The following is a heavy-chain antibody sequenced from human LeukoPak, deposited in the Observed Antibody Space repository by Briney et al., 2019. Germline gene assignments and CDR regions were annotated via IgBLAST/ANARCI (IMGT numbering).Heavy chain of an antibody. D-gene: IGHD3-9*01. CDR1: GYTFTSYG. CDR2: INPSGGST. V-gene: IGHV1-46*01. CDR3: ARVPDILTDFDY. Sequence: ASVKVSCKASGYTFTSYGISWVRQAPGQGLEWMGIINPSGGSTSYAQKFQGRVTMTRDMSTSTVYMELSSLRSEDTAVYYCARVPDILTDFDYWGQGTLVTVSS. J-gene: IGHJ4*02.